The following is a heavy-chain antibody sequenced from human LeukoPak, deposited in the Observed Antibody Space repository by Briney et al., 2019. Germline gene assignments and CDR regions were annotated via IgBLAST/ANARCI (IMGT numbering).Heavy chain of an antibody. CDR2: TYYRSKWYD. J-gene: IGHJ3*02. V-gene: IGHV6-1*01. CDR1: GDSVSSNNAA. Sequence: SQTLSLTCAISGDSVSSNNAAWNWIRQSPSRGLEWLGETYYRSKWYDDYAVSVKSRITINPDTSKNQFTLKMNSVTPEDTAVYYCAREAGSTGPVGAFDIWGQGTRVTVSS. CDR3: AREAGSTGPVGAFDI. D-gene: IGHD6-19*01.